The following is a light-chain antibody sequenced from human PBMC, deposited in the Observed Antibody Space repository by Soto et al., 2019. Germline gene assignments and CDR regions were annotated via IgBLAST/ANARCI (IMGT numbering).Light chain of an antibody. CDR1: NSDVGRYKF. CDR3: SSYAGSKMGV. CDR2: EVT. V-gene: IGLV2-8*01. J-gene: IGLJ1*01. Sequence: QSALTQPASVSGSPGQSITISCTGTNSDVGRYKFVSWYQQHPGKAPKLIIYEVTQRPSWVPDRFSASKSGNTASLTVSGLQAEDEADYYCSSYAGSKMGVFGTGTKVTVL.